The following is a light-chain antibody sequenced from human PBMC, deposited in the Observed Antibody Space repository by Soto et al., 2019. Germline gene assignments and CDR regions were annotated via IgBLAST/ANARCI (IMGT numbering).Light chain of an antibody. J-gene: IGKJ1*01. CDR2: GAS. V-gene: IGKV3-20*01. Sequence: EIVLTQSPGTLSSSPGERATLSCSASQIVTSNYLAWYQQKPGQAPRLLIFGASIRATGPPDRFSGGGSGTEFTLTISRLEPEDFAVYYCQQYGSSPGTFGQGTKVEIK. CDR1: QIVTSNY. CDR3: QQYGSSPGT.